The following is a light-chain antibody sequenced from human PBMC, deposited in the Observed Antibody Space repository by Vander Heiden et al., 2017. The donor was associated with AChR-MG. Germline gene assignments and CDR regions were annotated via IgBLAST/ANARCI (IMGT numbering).Light chain of an antibody. CDR1: SSNIGAGYD. V-gene: IGLV1-40*01. CDR2: GNS. J-gene: IGLJ2*01. Sequence: QSVLTQPPSVSGAPGQRVTISCPGSSSNIGAGYDVHWYQQLPGTAPKLLIYGNSNRPSGVPDRFSGSKSGTSASLAITGLQAEDEADYYCQSYDSSLSVVFGGGTKLT. CDR3: QSYDSSLSVV.